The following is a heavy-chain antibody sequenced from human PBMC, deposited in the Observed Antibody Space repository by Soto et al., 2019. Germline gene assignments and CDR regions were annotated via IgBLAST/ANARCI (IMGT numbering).Heavy chain of an antibody. Sequence: GGSLRLSCAASGFPFSSYGMHWVRPAPGKGLEWVAVIWYDGSNKYYADSVKGRFTISRDNSKNTLYLQMNSLRAEDTAVYYCAGSSWYFNSLDYWGQGTLVTVSS. J-gene: IGHJ4*02. CDR3: AGSSWYFNSLDY. CDR1: GFPFSSYG. CDR2: IWYDGSNK. V-gene: IGHV3-33*01. D-gene: IGHD6-13*01.